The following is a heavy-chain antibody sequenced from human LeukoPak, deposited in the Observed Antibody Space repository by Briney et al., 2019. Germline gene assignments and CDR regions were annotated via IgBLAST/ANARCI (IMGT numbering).Heavy chain of an antibody. CDR1: GGSISSGGYY. CDR2: IYYSGST. J-gene: IGHJ4*02. D-gene: IGHD3-3*01. V-gene: IGHV4-31*03. Sequence: SQTLSLTCTVSGGSISSGGYYWSWIRQHPGKGLEWIGYIYYSGSTYYNPSLKSRVTISVDTSKNQFSLKLSSVTAADTAEYYCARDSLFAPFDYWGQGTLVTVSS. CDR3: ARDSLFAPFDY.